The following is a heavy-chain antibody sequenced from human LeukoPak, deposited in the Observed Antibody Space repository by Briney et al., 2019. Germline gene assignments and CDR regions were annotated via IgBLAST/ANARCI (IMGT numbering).Heavy chain of an antibody. J-gene: IGHJ3*02. CDR2: IYPGDSDT. Sequence: GESLKISCKGSGYSFTSYWIGWVRQMPGKGLEWMGIIYPGDSDTRYSPSFQGQVTISADKSISTAYLQWSSLKASDTAMYYCARQTSSGWYSMAPGRLNDAFDIWGQGTMVTVSS. V-gene: IGHV5-51*01. CDR1: GYSFTSYW. CDR3: ARQTSSGWYSMAPGRLNDAFDI. D-gene: IGHD6-19*01.